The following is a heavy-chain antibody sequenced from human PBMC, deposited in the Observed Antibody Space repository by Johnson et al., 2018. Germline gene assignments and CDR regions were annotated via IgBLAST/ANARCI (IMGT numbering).Heavy chain of an antibody. J-gene: IGHJ3*01. CDR1: GLTFSSYV. CDR3: AKTISDSYGVSDF. CDR2: ISGSGGIT. D-gene: IGHD4-17*01. V-gene: IGHV3-23*04. Sequence: VQLVQSGGNLVQPGGSXRLSCVASGLTFSSYVMTWSRQAPGKGLAWVSSISGSGGITYYGDSVKGRFTISRDNSKNTLYLQMNSLRAEYTAVYYSAKTISDSYGVSDFWGQGTVVTVSS.